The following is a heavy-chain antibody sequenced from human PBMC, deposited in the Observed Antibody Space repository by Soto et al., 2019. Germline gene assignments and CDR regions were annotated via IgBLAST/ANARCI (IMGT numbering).Heavy chain of an antibody. J-gene: IGHJ4*02. V-gene: IGHV3-23*01. Sequence: EVQLLESGGGLVQPGGSLRLSCEASGFTFSSYVMGWVRQAPGTGLEWVSGIDGSGYYKSLADSVKGRFSISRDNSKYTLYLEMNSLRAEDTGIYYWVKEIVAAAYAATSAVDLWGQGTLVTVST. D-gene: IGHD2-8*01. CDR2: IDGSGYYK. CDR3: VKEIVAAAYAATSAVDL. CDR1: GFTFSSYV.